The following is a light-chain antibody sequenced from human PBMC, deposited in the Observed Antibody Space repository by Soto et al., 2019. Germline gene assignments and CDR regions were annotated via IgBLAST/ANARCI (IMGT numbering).Light chain of an antibody. Sequence: DIQMTQSPSSLSASVGDRVTITCRASQSIINQLNWYQQKAGKVPKVLIYAASSLESGVPSRFSGSGSGTDFTLTISSLQPEDFATYSCQQSYSAPWTFGQGTKVEIK. CDR3: QQSYSAPWT. V-gene: IGKV1-39*01. CDR2: AAS. CDR1: QSIINQ. J-gene: IGKJ1*01.